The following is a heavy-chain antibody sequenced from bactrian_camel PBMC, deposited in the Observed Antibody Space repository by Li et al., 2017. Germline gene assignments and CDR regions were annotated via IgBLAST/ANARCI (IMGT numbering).Heavy chain of an antibody. CDR2: IDTTGSA. Sequence: HVQLVESGGGSVQAGGSLKLSCAVSRNIISRLCMGWFRQRPGEGREGVAAIDTTGSATYTYSVQGRFTISKDNAKNTLYLQMNSLKVEDTAMYYCAADGVNLQLARWYGHWGQGTQVTVS. D-gene: IGHD7*01. CDR1: RNIISRLC. CDR3: AADGVNLQLARWYGH. J-gene: IGHJ4*01. V-gene: IGHV3S53*01.